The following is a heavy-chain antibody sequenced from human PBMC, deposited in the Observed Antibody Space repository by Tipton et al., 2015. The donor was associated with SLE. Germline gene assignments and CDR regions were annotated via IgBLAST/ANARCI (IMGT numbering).Heavy chain of an antibody. J-gene: IGHJ6*03. CDR3: ARGCWSGYCPIHYYYYMDV. Sequence: LSLTCTVSGGSISSSSYYWSWIRQPAGKGLDWIGRIYTSGSTNYNPSLKSRVTMSVDTSKNQFSLKLSSVTAADTAVYYCARGCWSGYCPIHYYYYMDVWGKGTTVTVSS. CDR2: IYTSGST. D-gene: IGHD3-3*01. CDR1: GGSISSSSYY. V-gene: IGHV4-61*02.